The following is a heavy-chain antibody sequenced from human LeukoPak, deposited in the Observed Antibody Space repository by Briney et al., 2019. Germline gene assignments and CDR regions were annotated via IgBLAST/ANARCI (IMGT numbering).Heavy chain of an antibody. CDR1: GFTFSDYY. CDR3: ARGYSAGSPGY. V-gene: IGHV3-11*05. Sequence: GGSLRLSCAASGFTFSDYYMSWIRQAPGKGLEWVSYISSASSYTNYADSVKGRFTISRDNAKNSLYLQMNSLRAEDTAVYHCARGYSAGSPGYWGQGALVTVSS. D-gene: IGHD2-15*01. J-gene: IGHJ4*02. CDR2: ISSASSYT.